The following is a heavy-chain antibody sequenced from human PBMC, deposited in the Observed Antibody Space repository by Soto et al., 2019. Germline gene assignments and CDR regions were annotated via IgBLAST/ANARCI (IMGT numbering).Heavy chain of an antibody. CDR3: ARGTAFVWDNWFDP. D-gene: IGHD2-21*02. V-gene: IGHV3-48*02. CDR2: ISSSSTI. CDR1: GFTFSSYS. Sequence: GGSLRLSCAASGFTFSSYSMNWVRQAPGKGLEWVSYISSSSTIYYADSVKGRFTISRDNAKNSLYLQMNSLRDEDTAVYYCARGTAFVWDNWFDPWGQGTLVTVSS. J-gene: IGHJ5*02.